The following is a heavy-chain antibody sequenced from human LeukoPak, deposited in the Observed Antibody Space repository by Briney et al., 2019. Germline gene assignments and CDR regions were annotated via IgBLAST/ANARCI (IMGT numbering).Heavy chain of an antibody. D-gene: IGHD2-15*01. V-gene: IGHV3-11*01. CDR2: ISSSGGMI. CDR1: GFRFSDYD. J-gene: IGHJ5*01. Sequence: PGGSLRLSCAASGFRFSDYDMTWIRQAPGKGLEWISHISSSGGMIYYADSVRGRFTVSRDNAKNSVLLQMNGLRVEDTALYYCARELVLAAKTYWFDSWGQGTLAAVSS. CDR3: ARELVLAAKTYWFDS.